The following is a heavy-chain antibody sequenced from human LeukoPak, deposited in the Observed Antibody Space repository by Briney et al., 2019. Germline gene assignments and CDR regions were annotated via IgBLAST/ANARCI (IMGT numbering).Heavy chain of an antibody. CDR1: GYTFSGYY. V-gene: IGHV1-2*02. D-gene: IGHD3-22*01. CDR3: ARGLPYDSSGHDWFDT. Sequence: ASVKVSCKASGYTFSGYYMHWVRQAPGQGLEWMGWINPNSGGTNYAQKFQASVTMTRDTSITTAYMELSRLRSDDTAVYYCARGLPYDSSGHDWFDTWGQGTLITVSS. J-gene: IGHJ5*02. CDR2: INPNSGGT.